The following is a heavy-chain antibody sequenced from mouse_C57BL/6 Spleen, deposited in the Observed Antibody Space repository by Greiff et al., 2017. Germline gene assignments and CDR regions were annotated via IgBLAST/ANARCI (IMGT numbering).Heavy chain of an antibody. CDR3: AREKDYGDYFDY. J-gene: IGHJ2*01. CDR1: GISITTGNYR. Sequence: EVKLQESGPGLVKPSQTVFLTCTVTGISITTGNYRWSWIRQFPGNKLEWIGYIYYSGTITYNPSLTSRTTITRDTPKNQFFLEMNSLTAEDTATYYCAREKDYGDYFDYWGQGTTLTVSS. CDR2: IYYSGTI. V-gene: IGHV3-5*01. D-gene: IGHD2-4*01.